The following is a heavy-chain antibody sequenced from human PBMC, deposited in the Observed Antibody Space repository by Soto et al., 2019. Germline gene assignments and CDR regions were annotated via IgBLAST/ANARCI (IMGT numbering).Heavy chain of an antibody. CDR2: ISGDGVTT. J-gene: IGHJ4*02. Sequence: GGSLRLSCAASGFPFSSYWMHWVRHTPGKGLDWVARISGDGVTTYYADSVTGRFTVSRDNAKSTLSLQISGLRAEDTAVYYCAREYYGLLTGYYTDYWGQGTLVTVSS. CDR1: GFPFSSYW. CDR3: AREYYGLLTGYYTDY. D-gene: IGHD3-9*01. V-gene: IGHV3-74*01.